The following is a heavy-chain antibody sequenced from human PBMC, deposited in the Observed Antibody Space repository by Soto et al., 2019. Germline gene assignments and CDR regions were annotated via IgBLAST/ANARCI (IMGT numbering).Heavy chain of an antibody. V-gene: IGHV3-21*01. J-gene: IGHJ4*02. CDR3: ARENYYDILTGYRIYYFDY. Sequence: EVQLVESGGGLVKPGGSLRLSCAASGFTFSSYSMNWVRQAPGKGLEWVSSISSSSNYIHYADSVKGRFTISRDNAKNXLXXQMNSLRAEDTAVYYCARENYYDILTGYRIYYFDYWGQGTLVTVSS. D-gene: IGHD3-9*01. CDR1: GFTFSSYS. CDR2: ISSSSNYI.